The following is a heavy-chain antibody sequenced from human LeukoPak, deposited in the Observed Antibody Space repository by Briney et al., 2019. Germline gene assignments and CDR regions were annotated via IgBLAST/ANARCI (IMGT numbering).Heavy chain of an antibody. J-gene: IGHJ4*02. D-gene: IGHD5-18*01. Sequence: PSETLSLTCTVSGGSISSYYWSWIRQPPGKGLEWTGYIYYSGSTNYNPSLESRVTISVDTSKNQFSLKLSSVTAADTAVYYCARHMGLGYSYGYPYFDYWGQGTLVTVSS. V-gene: IGHV4-59*08. CDR2: IYYSGST. CDR1: GGSISSYY. CDR3: ARHMGLGYSYGYPYFDY.